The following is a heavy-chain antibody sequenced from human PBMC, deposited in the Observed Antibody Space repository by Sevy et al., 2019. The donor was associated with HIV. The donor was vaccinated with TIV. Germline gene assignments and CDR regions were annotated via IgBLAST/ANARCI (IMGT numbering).Heavy chain of an antibody. CDR1: GFTFDDYG. CDR2: INWNGGST. V-gene: IGHV3-20*04. D-gene: IGHD2-21*02. Sequence: GGSLRLSCAASGFTFDDYGMSWVRQAPGKGLEWVSGINWNGGSTGYADSVKGRFTISRDNAKNSLYLQMNSLRAEDTALYYCARPGYCGRDCYSYYYGMDVWGQGTTVTVSS. CDR3: ARPGYCGRDCYSYYYGMDV. J-gene: IGHJ6*02.